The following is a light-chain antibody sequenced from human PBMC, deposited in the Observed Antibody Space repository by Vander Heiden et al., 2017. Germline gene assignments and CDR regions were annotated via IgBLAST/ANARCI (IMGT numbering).Light chain of an antibody. V-gene: IGLV2-14*01. Sequence: QSALTQPASVSGSPAQSITISCTGTSSDVGAYNYVPWYQQHPGKAPKLIIYDVSDRPSGVSNRFSGSKSGNTASLTISGLQAEDEADYYCSSYTSSPTLVFGGGTKLTVL. CDR1: SSDVGAYNY. CDR2: DVS. J-gene: IGLJ2*01. CDR3: SSYTSSPTLV.